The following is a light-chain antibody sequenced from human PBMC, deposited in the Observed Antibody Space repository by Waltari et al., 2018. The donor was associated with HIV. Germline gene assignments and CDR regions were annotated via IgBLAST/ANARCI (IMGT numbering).Light chain of an antibody. J-gene: IGLJ2*01. Sequence: QSALTQPPSASGSPGQSVTISCTGTSSDVGGYNYVSWYQQHPGKAPKVMIYEVSKRPSGVPDRFSGSKSGNTASLTVSGLQAEDEADYYCSSYAGSHNFVVVGGGTKLTVL. CDR2: EVS. CDR3: SSYAGSHNFVV. CDR1: SSDVGGYNY. V-gene: IGLV2-8*01.